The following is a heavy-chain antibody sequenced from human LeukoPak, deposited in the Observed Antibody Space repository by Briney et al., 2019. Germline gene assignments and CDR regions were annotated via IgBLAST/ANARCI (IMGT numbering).Heavy chain of an antibody. CDR1: GGSFSGYY. CDR2: INHSGST. Sequence: KASETLSLTCAVYGGSFSGYYWSWIRQPPGKGLEWIGEINHSGSTNYNSSLKSRVTISVDTSKNQFSLKLSSVTAADTAVYYGVGYYGSGSSLDYWGQGTLVTVSS. D-gene: IGHD3-10*01. J-gene: IGHJ4*02. CDR3: VGYYGSGSSLDY. V-gene: IGHV4-34*01.